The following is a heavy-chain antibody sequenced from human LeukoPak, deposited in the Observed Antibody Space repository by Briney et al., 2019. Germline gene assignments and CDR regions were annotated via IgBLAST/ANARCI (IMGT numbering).Heavy chain of an antibody. V-gene: IGHV3-30*03. CDR1: GFTFSSYG. CDR3: ATDTAPDY. D-gene: IGHD5-18*01. Sequence: GGSLRLSCAASGFTFSSYGMSWVRQAPGKGLEWVAVISYDGSNEYYADSVKGRFTFSRDNSKNTLYLQMNSLKAEDTAVYYCATDTAPDYWGQGTLVTVSS. J-gene: IGHJ4*02. CDR2: ISYDGSNE.